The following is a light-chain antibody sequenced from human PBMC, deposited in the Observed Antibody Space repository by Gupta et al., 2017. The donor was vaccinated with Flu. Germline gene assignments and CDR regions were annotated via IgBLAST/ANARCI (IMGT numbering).Light chain of an antibody. CDR2: RSS. Sequence: DIQMTQSPSTLSASVGDSVSLTCRASQSIGNSLAWYQQKTGRAPKLLIYRSSNLETGIPPRFSGGGSGTEFTLIISSLQPDDFATYYCQQYNSYPITFGQGTQVEI. CDR3: QQYNSYPIT. CDR1: QSIGNS. J-gene: IGKJ5*01. V-gene: IGKV1-5*03.